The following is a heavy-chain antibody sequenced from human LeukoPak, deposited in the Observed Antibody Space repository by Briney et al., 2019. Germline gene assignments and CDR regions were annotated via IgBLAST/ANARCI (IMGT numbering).Heavy chain of an antibody. D-gene: IGHD6-13*01. CDR2: IYYSGST. Sequence: GSLRLSCVASGFTFGDYYMSWIRQPPGKGLEWLGYIYYSGSTNYNPSLKSRVTISVDTSKNQFSLKLSSVTAADTAVYFCARDMAAAAFDIWGHGTMVTVSS. J-gene: IGHJ3*02. CDR1: GFTFGDYY. V-gene: IGHV4-59*13. CDR3: ARDMAAAAFDI.